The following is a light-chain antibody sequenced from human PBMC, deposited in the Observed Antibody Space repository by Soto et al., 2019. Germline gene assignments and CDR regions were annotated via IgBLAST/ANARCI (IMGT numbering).Light chain of an antibody. Sequence: DIQMTQSPSSVSASIGDTVTISCRASQDINVYLNWYQQKTGEVPKLLIYSDSSLHSGVPSRLTGSGSETDLNLTIRSLQPEDFATYYCQNGYVAPYNFGQGTKVDIK. V-gene: IGKV1-39*01. CDR2: SDS. CDR1: QDINVY. CDR3: QNGYVAPYN. J-gene: IGKJ2*01.